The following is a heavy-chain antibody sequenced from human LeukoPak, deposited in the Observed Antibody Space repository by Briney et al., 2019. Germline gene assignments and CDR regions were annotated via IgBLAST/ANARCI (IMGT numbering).Heavy chain of an antibody. CDR1: GFTVISNY. CDR2: IYSGGST. CDR3: ARAKRDAVIAAAAYHYYYYYMDV. V-gene: IGHV3-53*01. D-gene: IGHD6-13*01. J-gene: IGHJ6*03. Sequence: PGGSLRLSCAASGFTVISNYMGWVRQAPGKGLEWVSVIYSGGSTYYADSVKGRFTISRDNSKNTLYLQMNSLRAEDTAVYYCARAKRDAVIAAAAYHYYYYYMDVWGKGTTVTVSS.